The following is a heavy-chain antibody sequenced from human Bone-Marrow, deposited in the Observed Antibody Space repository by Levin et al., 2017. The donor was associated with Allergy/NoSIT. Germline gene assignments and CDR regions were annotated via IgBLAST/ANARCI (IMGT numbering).Heavy chain of an antibody. V-gene: IGHV1-69*02. CDR1: GGTFSSYT. D-gene: IGHD6-13*01. J-gene: IGHJ5*02. CDR2: IIPILGIA. CDR3: ASRRPLAAAGSFWFDP. Sequence: SVKVSCKASGGTFSSYTISWVRQAPGQGLEWMGRIIPILGIANYAQKFQGRVTITADKSTSTAYMELSSLRSEDTAVYYCASRRPLAAAGSFWFDPWGQGTLVTVSS.